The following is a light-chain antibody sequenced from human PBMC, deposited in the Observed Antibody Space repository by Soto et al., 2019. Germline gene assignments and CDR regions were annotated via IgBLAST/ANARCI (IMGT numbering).Light chain of an antibody. CDR3: QVYNNGPPG. Sequence: DIQMTQSPSSLSASVGDRVTITCRASQGIGNYLAWYQHKPGKVPKLLIYGASTLQSRVPSRFSGGGSGTEFTLAISGLQIEDLETYDCQVYNNGPPGFGQGTRLEI. CDR1: QGIGNY. J-gene: IGKJ5*01. V-gene: IGKV1-27*01. CDR2: GAS.